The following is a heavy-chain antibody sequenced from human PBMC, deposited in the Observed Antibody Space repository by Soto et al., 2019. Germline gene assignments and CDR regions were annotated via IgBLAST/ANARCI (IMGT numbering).Heavy chain of an antibody. V-gene: IGHV5-51*01. Sequence: EVQLVQSGAEVKKPGESLNISCKGSGYSFTNYWIAWVRQMPGKGLECMGIIYPGNSQIRYSPSFQGQVTISADQSISTAYLRWNSLKASDTAMYFCARRKYSGYYTTGDYFQHWGQGTFVTVSS. CDR2: IYPGNSQI. D-gene: IGHD5-12*01. CDR3: ARRKYSGYYTTGDYFQH. CDR1: GYSFTNYW. J-gene: IGHJ1*01.